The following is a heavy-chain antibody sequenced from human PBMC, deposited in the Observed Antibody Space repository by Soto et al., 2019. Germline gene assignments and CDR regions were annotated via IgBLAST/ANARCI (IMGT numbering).Heavy chain of an antibody. CDR1: GFTFSAYA. V-gene: IGHV3-23*01. CDR3: AKMTSDSYGRNYGMDV. CDR2: LRDAGSSP. Sequence: EVQLLEPGGGLVPPGGSLRLSCAASGFTFSAYAMSWVRQAPGKGLEWVSALRDAGSSPYYADSVKGRFTISRDNSKNTLYLQMDSLRAEDTALYYCAKMTSDSYGRNYGMDVWGQGTTVTVSS. D-gene: IGHD5-18*01. J-gene: IGHJ6*02.